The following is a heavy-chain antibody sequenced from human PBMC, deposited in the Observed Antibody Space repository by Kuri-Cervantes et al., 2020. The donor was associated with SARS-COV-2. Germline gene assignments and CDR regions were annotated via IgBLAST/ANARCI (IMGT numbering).Heavy chain of an antibody. Sequence: GGSLRLSCAASGFTVSSNYMSWVRQAPGKGLEWVSVIYRGGSTYYADSVKGRFTISRDNSKNTLYLQMNSLRAEDTAVYYCASGILYRWEGYFDYWGQGTLVTVSS. CDR3: ASGILYRWEGYFDY. CDR2: IYRGGST. J-gene: IGHJ4*02. CDR1: GFTVSSNY. D-gene: IGHD2-15*01. V-gene: IGHV3-53*01.